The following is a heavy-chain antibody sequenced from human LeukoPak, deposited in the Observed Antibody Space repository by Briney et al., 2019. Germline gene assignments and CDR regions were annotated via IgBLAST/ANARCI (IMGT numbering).Heavy chain of an antibody. V-gene: IGHV4-39*07. CDR2: IYYSGST. Sequence: PSETLSLTCTVSGGSISSSSYYWGWIRQPPGKGLEWIGSIYYSGSTYHNPSLKSRVTLSIDTSKNQFSLKLSSVTAADTAVYYCARSILRYYYAASGYYPYFFDYWGQGMLVTVSS. D-gene: IGHD3-22*01. CDR3: ARSILRYYYAASGYYPYFFDY. CDR1: GGSISSSSYY. J-gene: IGHJ4*02.